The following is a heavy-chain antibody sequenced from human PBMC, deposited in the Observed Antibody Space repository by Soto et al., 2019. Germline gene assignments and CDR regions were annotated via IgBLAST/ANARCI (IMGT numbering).Heavy chain of an antibody. CDR2: INAGNGNT. V-gene: IGHV1-3*01. D-gene: IGHD2-15*01. Sequence: QVQLVQSGAEVKKPGASVKVSCKASGYTFTSYAMHWVRQAPGQRLEWMGWINAGNGNTKYSQKFQGRVTITRDTSASKAYMELSSLRSEDTAGYYCARVGYCSGGSCYSMWVARNGGEYGMDVWGQGTTVTVSS. J-gene: IGHJ6*02. CDR1: GYTFTSYA. CDR3: ARVGYCSGGSCYSMWVARNGGEYGMDV.